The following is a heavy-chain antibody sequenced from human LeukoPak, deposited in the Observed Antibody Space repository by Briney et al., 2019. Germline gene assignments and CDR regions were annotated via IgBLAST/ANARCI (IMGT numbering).Heavy chain of an antibody. CDR2: ISGSGGST. D-gene: IGHD1-26*01. J-gene: IGHJ4*02. CDR1: GFTFSSYA. Sequence: PGGSLRLSCAASGFTFSSYAMNWVRQAPGKGLEWVSAISGSGGSTYYADSVKGRFSISRDNSKNTLYLQMNSLRAEDTAVYYCAKKGATTGDFDYWGQGTLVTVSS. CDR3: AKKGATTGDFDY. V-gene: IGHV3-23*01.